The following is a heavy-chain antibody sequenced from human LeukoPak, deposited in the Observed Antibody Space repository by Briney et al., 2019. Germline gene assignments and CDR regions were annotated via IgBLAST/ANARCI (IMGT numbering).Heavy chain of an antibody. Sequence: GGSLRLSCAASGFTFSTYEMNWVRQAPGKGLEWVSHISSSGSTTYYADSVKGRFTVSRDNAKNSLYLQMNSLRAEDTAVYYCASPQYYFDYWGQGTLVTVSS. CDR3: ASPQYYFDY. CDR1: GFTFSTYE. V-gene: IGHV3-48*03. J-gene: IGHJ4*02. D-gene: IGHD5-24*01. CDR2: ISSSGSTT.